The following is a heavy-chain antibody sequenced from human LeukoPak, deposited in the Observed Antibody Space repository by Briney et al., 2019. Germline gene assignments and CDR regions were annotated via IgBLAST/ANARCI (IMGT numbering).Heavy chain of an antibody. J-gene: IGHJ6*03. Sequence: GGSLRLYCTASGFTFDDYGMSWVRQAPGKGLEWVSGLNWNGGSTGYADSVKGRFTVSRDNAKNSLYLQMNSLRAEDTALYYCARKHADYMDVWGKGTTVTVSS. CDR3: ARKHADYMDV. V-gene: IGHV3-20*04. D-gene: IGHD6-25*01. CDR1: GFTFDDYG. CDR2: LNWNGGST.